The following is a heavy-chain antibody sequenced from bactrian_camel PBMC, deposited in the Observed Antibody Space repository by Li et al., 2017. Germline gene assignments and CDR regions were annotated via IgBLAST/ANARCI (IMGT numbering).Heavy chain of an antibody. CDR2: IYSDGSNT. Sequence: VQLVESGGGSVQAGESLTLSCVVSGNTYSKYCMAWTRQAPGKGLEWVSSIYSDGSNTNYADSVRGRFTISRDNAKNTVSLQMNDLKPEDTGVYFNFVGAIESNWGQGTQVTVSS. J-gene: IGHJ4*01. D-gene: IGHD1*01. CDR3: FVGAIESN. V-gene: IGHV3S6*01. CDR1: GNTYSKYC.